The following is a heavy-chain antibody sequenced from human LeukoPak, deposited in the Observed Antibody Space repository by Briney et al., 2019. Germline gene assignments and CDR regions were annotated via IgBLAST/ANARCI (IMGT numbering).Heavy chain of an antibody. J-gene: IGHJ5*02. CDR2: IYPGDSDT. CDR1: GYKVRNYW. Sequence: KRGESLKISCKGSGYKVRNYWIAGVRQVPGKGLEWMGSIYPGDSDTRYSPSCQGLVNIPADKSINTAYVQWSSLKASDTAMYYCARHREGYSSNWSWFDPWGQGTLVTVPS. D-gene: IGHD6-13*01. CDR3: ARHREGYSSNWSWFDP. V-gene: IGHV5-51*01.